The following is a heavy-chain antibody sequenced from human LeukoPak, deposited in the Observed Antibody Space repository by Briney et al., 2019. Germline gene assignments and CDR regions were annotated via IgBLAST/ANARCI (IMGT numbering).Heavy chain of an antibody. CDR2: ISSSSSYI. J-gene: IGHJ4*02. D-gene: IGHD2-2*01. Sequence: PGGSLRLSCAASGFTFSSYSMNWVRQAPGEGLDWVSSISSSSSYIYYAGSVKGRFTISRDNAKNSLYLQMNGLRAEDTAVYYCARDSSEYQLDEYYFDYWGQGTLVTVSS. CDR1: GFTFSSYS. CDR3: ARDSSEYQLDEYYFDY. V-gene: IGHV3-21*01.